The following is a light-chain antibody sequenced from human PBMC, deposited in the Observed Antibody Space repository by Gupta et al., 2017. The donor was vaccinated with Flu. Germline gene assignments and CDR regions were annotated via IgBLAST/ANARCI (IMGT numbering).Light chain of an antibody. Sequence: DIQMTQSPSTLSASVGDRVTITCRASESISNWLAWHQQKPGKAPKLLIYEASTRESGVPSRFSGSGSGKEFTLTSSSRQADDFANYYCQQDEMFWTFGPGTKVEI. CDR1: ESISNW. V-gene: IGKV1-5*03. CDR3: QQDEMFWT. J-gene: IGKJ1*01. CDR2: EAS.